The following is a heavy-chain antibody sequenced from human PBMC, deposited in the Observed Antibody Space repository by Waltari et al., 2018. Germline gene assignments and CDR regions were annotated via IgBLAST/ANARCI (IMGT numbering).Heavy chain of an antibody. J-gene: IGHJ3*01. Sequence: QLQLQESGPGLVKPSETLSLTCSVSGGSITSNRHYWGWIRQPPGQGLEWIGTISYKGATSSTLSLKSRATISTAASKTQLPRKLGSVTAADTGVYFCATYIGASVGTAAFDVWGQGTMVTVSS. CDR2: ISYKGAT. CDR3: ATYIGASVGTAAFDV. V-gene: IGHV4-39*01. CDR1: GGSITSNRHY. D-gene: IGHD5-12*01.